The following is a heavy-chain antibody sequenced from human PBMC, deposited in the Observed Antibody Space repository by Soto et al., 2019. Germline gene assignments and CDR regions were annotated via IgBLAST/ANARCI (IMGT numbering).Heavy chain of an antibody. CDR3: VKDLAASGWFDP. CDR1: GFMFSGYA. CDR2: VSNSGTST. V-gene: IGHV3-23*01. D-gene: IGHD2-15*01. J-gene: IGHJ5*02. Sequence: QLLESGGGLAQPGESLTLSCAASGFMFSGYAMSWVRQAPGKGLEWVSAVSNSGTSTSYADSVKGRFNISRDNSKNTLYLQMSSLGAEDTALYYCVKDLAASGWFDPWGQGTLVIVSS.